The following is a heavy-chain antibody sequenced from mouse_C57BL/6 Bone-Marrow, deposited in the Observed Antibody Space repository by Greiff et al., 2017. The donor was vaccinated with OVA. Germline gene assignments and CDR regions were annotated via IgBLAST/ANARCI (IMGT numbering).Heavy chain of an antibody. CDR2: ISYDGSN. CDR1: GYSITSGYY. CDR3: AREGYGSSPLYWYFDV. D-gene: IGHD1-1*01. J-gene: IGHJ1*03. V-gene: IGHV3-6*01. Sequence: EVQLQQSGPGLVKPSQSLSLTCSVTGYSITSGYYWNWIRQFPGNKLEWMGYISYDGSNNYNPSLKNRISITRDTSKNQFFLKLNSVTTEDTATYYCAREGYGSSPLYWYFDVWGTGTTVTVSS.